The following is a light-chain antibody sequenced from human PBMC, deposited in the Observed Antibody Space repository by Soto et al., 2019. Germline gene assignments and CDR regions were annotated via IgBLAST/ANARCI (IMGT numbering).Light chain of an antibody. V-gene: IGKV1-5*03. CDR1: QTISSW. J-gene: IGKJ1*01. Sequence: DIQMTQSPSTLSGSVGARVTMTGRASQTISSWLAWYQQKPGKAPKLLIYMASTLKSGVPSRFSGSGSGTEFTLTISSLQPDDFATYYCQHYNSYSEAFGQGTKVDIK. CDR3: QHYNSYSEA. CDR2: MAS.